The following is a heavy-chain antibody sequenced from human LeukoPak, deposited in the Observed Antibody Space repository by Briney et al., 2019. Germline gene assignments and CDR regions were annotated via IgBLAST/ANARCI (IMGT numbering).Heavy chain of an antibody. J-gene: IGHJ5*02. Sequence: ASVKVSCKTSGYPFRNYDINWVRQATGQGLEWMGWINPHSGETGYAQKFQGRVTMTTDTSTSTAYMELRSLRSDDTAVYYCARDSSDSSGYLNWFDPWGQGTLVTVSS. V-gene: IGHV1-8*01. CDR3: ARDSSDSSGYLNWFDP. CDR2: INPHSGET. CDR1: GYPFRNYD. D-gene: IGHD3-22*01.